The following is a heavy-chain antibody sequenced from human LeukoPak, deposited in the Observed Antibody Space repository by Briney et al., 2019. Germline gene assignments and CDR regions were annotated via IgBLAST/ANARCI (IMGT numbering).Heavy chain of an antibody. Sequence: GRSLRLSCGASGFTFSDYSMNWVRQAPGKGLAWVASITSAGGYTYYADSVKGRFTISRDNAKNSLYLQMNSLRAEDTAVYYCARDRGSSGWYEFDYWGQGTLVTVSS. D-gene: IGHD6-19*01. J-gene: IGHJ4*02. CDR1: GFTFSDYS. CDR3: ARDRGSSGWYEFDY. V-gene: IGHV3-21*01. CDR2: ITSAGGYT.